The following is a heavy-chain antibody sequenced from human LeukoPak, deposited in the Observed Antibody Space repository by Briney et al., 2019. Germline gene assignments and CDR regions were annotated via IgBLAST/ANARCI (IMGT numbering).Heavy chain of an antibody. CDR3: ARDIQLST. CDR1: GFTFRGSD. V-gene: IGHV3-23*01. CDR2: ISYDGNNA. Sequence: GGSLRLSCVASGFTFRGSDMSWVRQAPGKGLDWVSLISYDGNNAYYADSVRGRFTISRDNSKDTLYLEMNSLRAEDTAIYYCARDIQLSTWGLGTMVTVSS. J-gene: IGHJ3*01. D-gene: IGHD5-24*01.